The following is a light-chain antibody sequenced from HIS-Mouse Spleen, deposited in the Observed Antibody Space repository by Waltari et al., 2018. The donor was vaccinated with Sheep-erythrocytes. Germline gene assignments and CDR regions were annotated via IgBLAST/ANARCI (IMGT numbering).Light chain of an antibody. CDR1: SSDVGGYNY. Sequence: QSALTQPASVSGSPGQSITISCTGTSSDVGGYNYVSWYQQHPGKAPKLMIYEVSNRPSRVPNLCSGSKSRNTASLTISGLQAEDEADYYCSSYTSSNTLVFGTGTKVTVL. V-gene: IGLV2-14*01. J-gene: IGLJ1*01. CDR3: SSYTSSNTLV. CDR2: EVS.